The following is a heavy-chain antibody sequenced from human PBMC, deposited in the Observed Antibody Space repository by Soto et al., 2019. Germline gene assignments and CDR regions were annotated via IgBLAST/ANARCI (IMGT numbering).Heavy chain of an antibody. D-gene: IGHD3-22*01. V-gene: IGHV1-46*03. CDR3: ASPKYYYDSYGGYNYYYYYGMDV. Sequence: ASVKVSCKASGYSFTNYYIHWVRQAPGQGLEWMGIINPSGGSTSYAQKSQGRVTMTRDTSTSTVYMELSSLRSEDTAVYYCASPKYYYDSYGGYNYYYYYGMDVWGQGTTVTVSS. CDR2: INPSGGST. J-gene: IGHJ6*02. CDR1: GYSFTNYY.